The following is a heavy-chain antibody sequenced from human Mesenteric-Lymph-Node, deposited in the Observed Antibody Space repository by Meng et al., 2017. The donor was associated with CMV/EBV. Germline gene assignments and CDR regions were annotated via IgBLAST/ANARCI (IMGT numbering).Heavy chain of an antibody. D-gene: IGHD3-22*01. Sequence: GESLKISCAASGFTFSSYSMNWVRQAPGKGLEWGSCISSSSSYIYYADSVKGRFTISRDNAKNSLYLQMNSLRAEDTAVYYCARDRSYYYDSSGYDRDAFDIWGQGTMVTVSS. V-gene: IGHV3-21*01. CDR1: GFTFSSYS. CDR2: ISSSSSYI. CDR3: ARDRSYYYDSSGYDRDAFDI. J-gene: IGHJ3*02.